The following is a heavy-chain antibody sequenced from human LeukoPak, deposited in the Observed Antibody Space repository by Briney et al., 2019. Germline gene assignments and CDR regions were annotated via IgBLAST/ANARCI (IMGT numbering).Heavy chain of an antibody. J-gene: IGHJ4*02. Sequence: GGSLRLSCAASGFTFSSYSMNWVRQAPGKGLEWVSYISSSSSTIYYADSVKGRFTISRDNAKNSLYLQMSSLRAEDTAVYYCARDWEGDTAMVTTFDYWGQGTLVTVSS. D-gene: IGHD5-18*01. V-gene: IGHV3-48*01. CDR2: ISSSSSTI. CDR3: ARDWEGDTAMVTTFDY. CDR1: GFTFSSYS.